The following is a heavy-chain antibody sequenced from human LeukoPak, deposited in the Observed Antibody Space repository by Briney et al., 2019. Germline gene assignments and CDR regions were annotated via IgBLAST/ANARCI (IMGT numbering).Heavy chain of an antibody. D-gene: IGHD3-10*01. Sequence: LQTLSLTCTFSGGSVRSGDYYWNWIRQPPGKGLEWVGYISYTGGTQYNPSLNSRVTMSIDTSKNHLSLKLSSVTAADTAVYYCARDPSPLWFGEMRTYFDLWGRGTLVTVSS. J-gene: IGHJ2*01. V-gene: IGHV4-30-4*01. CDR1: GGSVRSGDYY. CDR2: ISYTGGT. CDR3: ARDPSPLWFGEMRTYFDL.